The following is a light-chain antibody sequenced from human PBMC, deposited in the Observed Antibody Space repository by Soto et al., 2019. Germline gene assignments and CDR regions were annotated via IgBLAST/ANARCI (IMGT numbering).Light chain of an antibody. CDR3: QSYDSSLSVV. J-gene: IGLJ2*01. CDR2: GNS. CDR1: SSNIGAGYD. V-gene: IGLV1-40*01. Sequence: QSVLTQPPSVSGAPGQRVTISCTGSSSNIGAGYDVHWYQQLPGTAPKLLIYGNSNRPSGVPDRFSGSKSGTSASLAITGHQAEDEADYYCQSYDSSLSVVIGGGTKLTVL.